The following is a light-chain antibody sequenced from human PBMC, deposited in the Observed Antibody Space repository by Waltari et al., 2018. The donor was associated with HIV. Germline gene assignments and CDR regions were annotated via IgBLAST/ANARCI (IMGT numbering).Light chain of an antibody. Sequence: QSVLTQPPSVSGAPGQRVTISCTGSSSNIGAGYDVHWYHQLPGTAPKLLIYGNSNRPSGVPDRLSGSKSGTSASLAITGLQAEDEADYYCQSYDSSLSAYVFGTGTKVTVL. CDR2: GNS. V-gene: IGLV1-40*01. CDR3: QSYDSSLSAYV. J-gene: IGLJ1*01. CDR1: SSNIGAGYD.